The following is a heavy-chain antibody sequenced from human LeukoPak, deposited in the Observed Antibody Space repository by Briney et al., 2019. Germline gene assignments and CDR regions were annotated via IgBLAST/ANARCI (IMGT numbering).Heavy chain of an antibody. CDR2: IRYDGSNK. J-gene: IGHJ4*02. Sequence: PGGSLRLSCAASGFTFSIYAMHWVRQAPGKGLEWVAFIRYDGSNKYYADSVKGRFTISRDNSKNTLYLQMNSLRAEDTAVYYCARGPSGYHNTGGQGTLVTVSS. CDR1: GFTFSIYA. D-gene: IGHD5-12*01. CDR3: ARGPSGYHNT. V-gene: IGHV3-30*14.